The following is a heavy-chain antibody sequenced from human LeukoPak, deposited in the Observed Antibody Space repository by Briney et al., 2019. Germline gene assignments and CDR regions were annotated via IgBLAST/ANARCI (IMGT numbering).Heavy chain of an antibody. CDR3: ARGPPYVSGSPFFY. Sequence: ASVKVSCKASGYTLSSYGITWVRQAPGQGLEWMGWISANNANTNYAQKFQGRVTMTTDTSTSTAYMELRTLRSDDTAVYYCARGPPYVSGSPFFYWGQGTLVTVSS. D-gene: IGHD3-10*01. CDR2: ISANNANT. CDR1: GYTLSSYG. J-gene: IGHJ4*02. V-gene: IGHV1-18*01.